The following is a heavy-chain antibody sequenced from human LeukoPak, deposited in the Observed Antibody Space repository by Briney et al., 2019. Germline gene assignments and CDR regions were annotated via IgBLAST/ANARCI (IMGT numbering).Heavy chain of an antibody. CDR3: ARQKDDILTGYVDY. J-gene: IGHJ4*02. Sequence: NPSETLSLTCTVSGGSISSYYWSWIRQPPGKGLECIGYIYNSGSTNYNPSLKSRVTISVDTSKNQFSLKLSSVTAADTAVYYCARQKDDILTGYVDYWGQGTLVTVSS. CDR2: IYNSGST. D-gene: IGHD3-9*01. V-gene: IGHV4-59*08. CDR1: GGSISSYY.